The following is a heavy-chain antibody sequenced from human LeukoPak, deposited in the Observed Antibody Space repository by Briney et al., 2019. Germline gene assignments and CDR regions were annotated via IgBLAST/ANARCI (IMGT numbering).Heavy chain of an antibody. D-gene: IGHD6-19*01. Sequence: ASVKVSFTASGYTFTVYYMHWVREAPGQGLEWMGWIKPNRGGRNYTQKFQGRVTMTRDTSISTAYMELSRLRSDDTALYSCATSGYSSGWWAVGYYYSGMDVWGQGTTVTVSS. J-gene: IGHJ6*02. CDR2: IKPNRGGR. CDR3: ATSGYSSGWWAVGYYYSGMDV. CDR1: GYTFTVYY. V-gene: IGHV1-2*02.